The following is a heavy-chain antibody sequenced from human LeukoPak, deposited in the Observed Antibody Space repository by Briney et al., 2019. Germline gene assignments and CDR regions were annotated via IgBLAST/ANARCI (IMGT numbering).Heavy chain of an antibody. D-gene: IGHD2-2*01. CDR1: GFTFSSYA. J-gene: IGHJ6*02. V-gene: IGHV3-23*01. CDR2: ISASGGTT. CDR3: ARGPDPRSSTNPRYYYYYGMDV. Sequence: GGSLRLSCAASGFTFSSYAMTWVRQAPGKGLEWVSAISASGGTTYYADSVKGRFTISRDNSKNTLYLQMNSLRAEDTAVYYCARGPDPRSSTNPRYYYYYGMDVWGQGTTVTVS.